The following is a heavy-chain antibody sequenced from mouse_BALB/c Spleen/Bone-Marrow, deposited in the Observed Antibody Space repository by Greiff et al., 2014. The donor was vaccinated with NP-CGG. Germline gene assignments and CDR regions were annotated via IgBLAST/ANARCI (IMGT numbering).Heavy chain of an antibody. V-gene: IGHV14-1*02. CDR3: ARGDGYAMDY. J-gene: IGHJ4*01. CDR1: GFNIKDYY. CDR2: IDPENGNT. Sequence: VQLQQSGAEIVRPGALAKLSCKASGFNIKDYYMQWVKQRPEQGLEWIGWIDPENGNTIYDPKFQGKASITADTSSNTAYLQLSSLTSEDTAVYYCARGDGYAMDYWGQGASVTVSS.